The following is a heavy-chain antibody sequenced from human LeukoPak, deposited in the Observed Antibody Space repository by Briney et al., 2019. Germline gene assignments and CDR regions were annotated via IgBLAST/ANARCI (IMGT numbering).Heavy chain of an antibody. CDR1: GGTFSSYA. J-gene: IGHJ4*02. CDR3: ARDISGYYGSGGRLDY. CDR2: IIPILGIA. D-gene: IGHD3-10*01. Sequence: SVKVSCKASGGTFSSYAISWVRQAPGQGLEWMGRIIPILGIANYAQKFQGRVTITADKSTSTAYMELSSLRSEDTAVYYCARDISGYYGSGGRLDYGGQGTLVTVSS. V-gene: IGHV1-69*04.